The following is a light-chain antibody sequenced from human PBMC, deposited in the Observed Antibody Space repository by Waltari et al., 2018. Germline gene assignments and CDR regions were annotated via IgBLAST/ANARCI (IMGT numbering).Light chain of an antibody. Sequence: HSALTQPASVSGSPGQSITISCTRTSSDIGNYNYVSWYQQHPGKAPQLMIFDVSNRPSGVSDRFSGSKSGNTASLTISGLQAEDEADYYCSSYISSDTLELFGGGTSLTVL. V-gene: IGLV2-14*03. CDR2: DVS. CDR3: SSYISSDTLEL. CDR1: SSDIGNYNY. J-gene: IGLJ2*01.